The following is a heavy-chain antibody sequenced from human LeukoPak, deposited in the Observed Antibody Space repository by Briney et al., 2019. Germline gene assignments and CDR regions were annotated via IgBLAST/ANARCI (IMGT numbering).Heavy chain of an antibody. CDR2: ISGSGGST. CDR1: GFTFSSYA. D-gene: IGHD3-9*01. V-gene: IGHV3-23*01. CDR3: ANGDAILTGSLGY. Sequence: GGSLRLSCAASGFTFSSYAMSWVRQAPGKGLEWVSAISGSGGSTYYADSVKGRFTISRDNSKNTLYLQMNSLRAEDTAVYYCANGDAILTGSLGYWGQGTLVTVSS. J-gene: IGHJ4*02.